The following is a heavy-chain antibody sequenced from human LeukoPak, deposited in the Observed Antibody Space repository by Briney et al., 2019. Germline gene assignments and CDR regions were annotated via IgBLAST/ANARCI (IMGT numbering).Heavy chain of an antibody. CDR3: ARGGMGYDFWSGPYYFDY. CDR1: EFTFSTSS. J-gene: IGHJ4*02. CDR2: ISSSSSTI. Sequence: GGSLRLSCAASEFTFSTSSMSWVRQAPGKGLEWVSYISSSSSTIYYADSVKGRFTISRDNARNSLYLQMNSLRDEDTAVYYCARGGMGYDFWSGPYYFDYWGQGTLVTVSS. V-gene: IGHV3-48*02. D-gene: IGHD3-3*01.